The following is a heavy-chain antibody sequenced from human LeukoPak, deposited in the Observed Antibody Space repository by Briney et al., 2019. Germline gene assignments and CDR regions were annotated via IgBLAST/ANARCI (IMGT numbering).Heavy chain of an antibody. CDR1: GFTFSSYD. V-gene: IGHV3-13*01. CDR2: IGTAGDA. J-gene: IGHJ6*02. D-gene: IGHD2-2*01. CDR3: ARIVVVPAAMDV. Sequence: GGSLRLSCAASGFTFSSYDMHWVRQATGKGLEWVSAIGTAGDAYYPGSVKGRFTISRENAKNSLYLQMNSLRAEDTAVYYCARIVVVPAAMDVWGQGTTVTVSS.